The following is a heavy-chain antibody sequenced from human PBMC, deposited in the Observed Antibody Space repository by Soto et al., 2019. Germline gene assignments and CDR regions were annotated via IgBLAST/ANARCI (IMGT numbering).Heavy chain of an antibody. Sequence: VGSLRLSGVASGITFSTYEVNWVLQAPGKGLEWVSYISSSVRTKYYADSVKGRFTISRDDAKNSVYLQMNSLRAEDAALYYCTREPISAHYFDYWGKGTLVTVSS. CDR3: TREPISAHYFDY. D-gene: IGHD3-3*02. J-gene: IGHJ4*01. V-gene: IGHV3-48*03. CDR1: GITFSTYE. CDR2: ISSSVRTK.